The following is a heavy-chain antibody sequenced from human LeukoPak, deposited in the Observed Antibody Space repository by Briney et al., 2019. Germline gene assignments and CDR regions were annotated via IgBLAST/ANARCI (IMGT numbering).Heavy chain of an antibody. J-gene: IGHJ4*02. CDR3: ARGIGYYDSSGYLPFDY. CDR1: GGTFSNYA. CDR2: IIPILGIA. D-gene: IGHD3-22*01. Sequence: SVKVSCKASGGTFSNYATSWVRQAPGQGLEWMGRIIPILGIANYAQKFQGRVTITADKSTSTAYMELSSLRSEDTAVYYCARGIGYYDSSGYLPFDYWGQGTLVTVSS. V-gene: IGHV1-69*04.